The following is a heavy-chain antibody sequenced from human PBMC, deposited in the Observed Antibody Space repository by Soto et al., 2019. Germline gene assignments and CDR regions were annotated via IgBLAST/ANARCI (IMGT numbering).Heavy chain of an antibody. CDR3: AASSAGTYYYGMEV. Sequence: GASVKVSCKASGYTFTSYAMHWVRQAPGQSLEWMGWINAGNGNTKYSQKFQGRVTITRDTSASTAYMELSSLRSEDTAVYYCAASSAGTYYYGMEVWGQGTTVTVSS. J-gene: IGHJ6*02. CDR2: INAGNGNT. D-gene: IGHD6-13*01. CDR1: GYTFTSYA. V-gene: IGHV1-3*01.